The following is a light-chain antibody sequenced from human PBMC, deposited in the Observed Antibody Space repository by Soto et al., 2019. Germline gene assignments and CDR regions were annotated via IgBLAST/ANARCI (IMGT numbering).Light chain of an antibody. V-gene: IGKV1-5*03. CDR2: KAS. CDR3: QNYNSYSEA. Sequence: QMTQSPSTMSGSVVARVTITCRASQSISSWLAWYQQKPGKAPKLLIYKASTLKSGVPSRFSGSGSGTEFTLTISSLQPDEFATYYCQNYNSYSEAFGDGTKVAIK. J-gene: IGKJ3*01. CDR1: QSISSW.